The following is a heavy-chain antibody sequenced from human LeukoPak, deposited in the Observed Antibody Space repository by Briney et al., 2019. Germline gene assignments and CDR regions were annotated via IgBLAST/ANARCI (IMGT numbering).Heavy chain of an antibody. CDR3: AKGRRYYGSGSRGPFDY. J-gene: IGHJ4*02. CDR1: GFTFDDYA. D-gene: IGHD3-10*01. CDR2: ISWNSGSI. V-gene: IGHV3-9*01. Sequence: SLRLSCAASGFTFDDYAMHWVRQAPGKGLEWVSGISWNSGSIGYADSVKGRFTISRDNAKNSLYLQMNSLRAEDTALYYCAKGRRYYGSGSRGPFDYWGQGTQVTVSS.